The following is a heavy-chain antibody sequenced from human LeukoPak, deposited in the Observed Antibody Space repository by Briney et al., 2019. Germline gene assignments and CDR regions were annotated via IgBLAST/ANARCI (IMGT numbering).Heavy chain of an antibody. Sequence: PGGSLRLSCAASGLTFSKAWMTWVRQAPGKGLEWVGRIKSKTHGGTTDYAAPVKGRFTISRDNSKNTLYLQMNSLRAEDTAVYYCAKDPVDGGYYDSSGYYYDYWGQGTLVTVSS. CDR1: GLTFSKAW. J-gene: IGHJ4*02. D-gene: IGHD3-22*01. CDR2: IKSKTHGGTT. V-gene: IGHV3-15*01. CDR3: AKDPVDGGYYDSSGYYYDY.